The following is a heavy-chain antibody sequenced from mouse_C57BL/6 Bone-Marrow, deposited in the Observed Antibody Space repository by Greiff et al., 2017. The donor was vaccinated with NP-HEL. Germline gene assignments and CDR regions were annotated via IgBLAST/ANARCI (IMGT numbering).Heavy chain of an antibody. CDR3: VRDLYYFDY. CDR2: IRSKSNNYAT. CDR1: GFSFNTYA. J-gene: IGHJ2*01. Sequence: EVKLVASGGGLVQPKGSLKLSCAASGFSFNTYAMNWVRQAPGTGLEWVARIRSKSNNYATYYADSVKDRFTISRDDSESMLYLQMNNLKTEDTAMYYCVRDLYYFDYWGQGTTLTVSS. V-gene: IGHV10-1*01.